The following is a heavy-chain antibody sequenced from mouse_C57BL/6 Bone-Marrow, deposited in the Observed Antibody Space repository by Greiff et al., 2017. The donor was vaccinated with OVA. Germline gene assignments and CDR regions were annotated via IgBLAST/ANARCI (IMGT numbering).Heavy chain of an antibody. CDR3: AREGDYYGSSYVFDY. V-gene: IGHV1-81*01. CDR1: GYTFTSYG. Sequence: QVQLQQSGAELARPGASVKLSCKASGYTFTSYGISWVKQRTGQGLEWIGEIYPRSGNTYYNEKFKGKATLTADKSSSTAYMELRSLTSEDSAVYFCAREGDYYGSSYVFDYWGQGTTRTVSS. J-gene: IGHJ2*01. CDR2: IYPRSGNT. D-gene: IGHD1-1*01.